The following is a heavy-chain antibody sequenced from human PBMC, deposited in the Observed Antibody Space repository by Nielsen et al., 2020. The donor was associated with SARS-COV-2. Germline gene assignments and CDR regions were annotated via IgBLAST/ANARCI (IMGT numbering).Heavy chain of an antibody. CDR1: GFTFSSHS. D-gene: IGHD5-18*01. Sequence: GGSLRLSCAASGFTFSSHSMNWVRQAPGKGLEWVSSISSSSSYIYYADSVKGRFTISRDNAKNSLYLQMNSLRAEDTAVYYCARGGRGYSYGYYYYYGMDVWGQGTTVTVSS. V-gene: IGHV3-21*01. J-gene: IGHJ6*02. CDR2: ISSSSSYI. CDR3: ARGGRGYSYGYYYYYGMDV.